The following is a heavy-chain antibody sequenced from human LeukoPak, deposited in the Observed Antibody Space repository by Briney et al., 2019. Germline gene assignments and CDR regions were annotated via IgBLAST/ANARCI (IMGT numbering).Heavy chain of an antibody. Sequence: PGGSLTLSCAASGFTFSSYAMSWVRQAPGKGLEWVSAISGSGGSTYYADSVKGRFTISRDSSKNTLYLQMNSLRAEDTAVYYCAIDTRDVCNSDYWGQGNQVTISS. CDR3: AIDTRDVCNSDY. CDR2: ISGSGGST. CDR1: GFTFSSYA. D-gene: IGHD5-24*01. J-gene: IGHJ4*02. V-gene: IGHV3-23*01.